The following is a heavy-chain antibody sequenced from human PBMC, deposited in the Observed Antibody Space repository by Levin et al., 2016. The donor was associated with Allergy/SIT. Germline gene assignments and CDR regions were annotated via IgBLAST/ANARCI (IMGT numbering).Heavy chain of an antibody. CDR2: ISGSGGST. D-gene: IGHD1-26*01. CDR3: AKAPSGSSPLDY. V-gene: IGHV3-23*01. CDR1: GFTFSSYA. Sequence: GESLKISCAASGFTFSSYAMSWVRQAPGKGLEWVSAISGSGGSTYYADSVKGRFTISRDNSKNTLYLQMNSLRAEDTAVYYCAKAPSGSSPLDYWGQGTLVTVSS. J-gene: IGHJ4*02.